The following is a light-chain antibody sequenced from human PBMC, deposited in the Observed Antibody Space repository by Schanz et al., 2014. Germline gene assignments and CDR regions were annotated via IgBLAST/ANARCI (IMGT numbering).Light chain of an antibody. V-gene: IGKV3-15*01. Sequence: EIVLTQSPATLSLFPGERATLSCRASQSISSDLAWYQQKPGQAPRLLIYGASNRATGIPTRFSGSGSGTEFTLTISGLQSEDFAIYYCQQYHTPRTFGQGTKVEIK. CDR1: QSISSD. CDR3: QQYHTPRT. CDR2: GAS. J-gene: IGKJ1*01.